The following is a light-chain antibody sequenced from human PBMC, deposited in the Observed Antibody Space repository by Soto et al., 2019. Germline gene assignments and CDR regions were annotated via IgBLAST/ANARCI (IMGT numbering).Light chain of an antibody. CDR2: EVS. J-gene: IGLJ1*01. Sequence: QSALTQPASVSVSPGQSITISCTGTSSDVGGYNYVSLYQQHPGKAPKLMIYEVSNRPSGVSNRFSGSKSGNTASLTISGLQAEDEADYYCSSYTSSSTGVFGTGTKVTVL. V-gene: IGLV2-14*01. CDR3: SSYTSSSTGV. CDR1: SSDVGGYNY.